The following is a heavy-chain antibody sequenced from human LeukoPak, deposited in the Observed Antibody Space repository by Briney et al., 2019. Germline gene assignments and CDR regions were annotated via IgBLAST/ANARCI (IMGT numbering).Heavy chain of an antibody. CDR3: ARAGGRASGSSY. CDR1: GFTFSSYG. J-gene: IGHJ4*02. Sequence: GRSLRLSCAASGFTFSSYGMHWVRQAPGKGLEWVAVIWYDGSNKYYADSVKGRFTISRDNSKNTLYLQMNSLRAEDTAVYYCARAGGRASGSSYWGQGTLVTVSS. CDR2: IWYDGSNK. D-gene: IGHD1-26*01. V-gene: IGHV3-33*01.